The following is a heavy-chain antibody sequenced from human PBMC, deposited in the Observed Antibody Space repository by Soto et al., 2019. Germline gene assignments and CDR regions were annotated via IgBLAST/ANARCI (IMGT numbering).Heavy chain of an antibody. CDR1: GFTFSSYG. CDR2: IWYDGSNK. CDR3: ARDALGPFPGYFDY. J-gene: IGHJ4*02. D-gene: IGHD7-27*01. V-gene: IGHV3-33*01. Sequence: QVQLVESGGGVVQPGRSLRLSCAASGFTFSSYGMHWVRQAPGKGLEWVAVIWYDGSNKYYADSVKGRFTISRDNYKNTLYLQMNSLRAEDTAVYYCARDALGPFPGYFDYWGQGTLVTVSS.